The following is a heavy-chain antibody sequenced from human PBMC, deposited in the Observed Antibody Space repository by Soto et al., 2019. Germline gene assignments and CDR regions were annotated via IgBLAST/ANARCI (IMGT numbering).Heavy chain of an antibody. V-gene: IGHV3-66*01. J-gene: IGHJ6*03. Sequence: EVQLVESGGGLVQPGGSLRLSCAASGFTVSSNYMSWVRQAPGKGLEWVSVIYSGGSTYYADSVKGRFTISRDNSKNTLYLQMNSLRAEDTAVYYCARSSYGDYPYYYCYMDVWGKGTTVTVSS. CDR2: IYSGGST. CDR1: GFTVSSNY. CDR3: ARSSYGDYPYYYCYMDV. D-gene: IGHD4-17*01.